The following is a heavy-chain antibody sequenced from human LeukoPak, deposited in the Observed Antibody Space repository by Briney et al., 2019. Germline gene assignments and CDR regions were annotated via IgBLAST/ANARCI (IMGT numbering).Heavy chain of an antibody. CDR3: ARVVYSSSWYYHYYYMDV. Sequence: ASVKVSCKASGYTFTSYGISWVRQAPGQGLEWMGWISAYNGNTNYAQKLQGRVTMTTDTSTSTAYMELRSLRSDDTAVYYCARVVYSSSWYYHYYYMDVWGKGTTVTVSS. CDR2: ISAYNGNT. CDR1: GYTFTSYG. D-gene: IGHD6-13*01. J-gene: IGHJ6*03. V-gene: IGHV1-18*01.